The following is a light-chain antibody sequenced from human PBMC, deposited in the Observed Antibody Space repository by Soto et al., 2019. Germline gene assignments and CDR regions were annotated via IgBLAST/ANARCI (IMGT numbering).Light chain of an antibody. V-gene: IGKV3-20*01. CDR1: QSVSSSY. CDR2: GAS. J-gene: IGKJ1*01. CDR3: QQYGSSWT. Sequence: EIVLTQSRGSLYLSPGERAIISCRASQSVSSSYLAWYQQKPGQAPRLLIYGASSRATGIPDRFSGSGSGTNFTLTISRLEPEDFAVYYCQQYGSSWTFGQGTKVEIK.